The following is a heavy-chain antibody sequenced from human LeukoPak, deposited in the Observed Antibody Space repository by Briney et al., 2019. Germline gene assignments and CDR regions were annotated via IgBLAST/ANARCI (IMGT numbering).Heavy chain of an antibody. V-gene: IGHV4-39*07. J-gene: IGHJ5*02. CDR2: IYYSGST. D-gene: IGHD3-10*01. CDR1: GGSISSSSYY. CDR3: ARRPGSYYGWFDP. Sequence: SETLSLTCTVSGGSISSSSYYWGWIRQPPGKGLEWIGSIYYSGSTYYNPSLKSRVTISVDTSKNQFSLKLSSVTAADTAVYYCARRPGSYYGWFDPWGQGTLVTVSS.